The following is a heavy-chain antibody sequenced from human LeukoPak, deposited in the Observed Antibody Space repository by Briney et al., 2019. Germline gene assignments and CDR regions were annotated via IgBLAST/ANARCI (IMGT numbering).Heavy chain of an antibody. CDR3: AKVLRPYSSSILFDY. CDR2: ISGSGGST. CDR1: GFTFSSYG. D-gene: IGHD6-13*01. Sequence: GGSLRLSCAASGFTFSSYGMHWVRQAPGKGLEWVSAISGSGGSTYYADSVKGRFTISRDNSKNTLYLQMSSLRAEDTAVYYCAKVLRPYSSSILFDYWGQGTLVTVSS. J-gene: IGHJ4*02. V-gene: IGHV3-23*01.